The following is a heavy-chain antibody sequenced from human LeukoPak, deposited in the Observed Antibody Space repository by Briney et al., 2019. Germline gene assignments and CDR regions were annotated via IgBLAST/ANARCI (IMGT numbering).Heavy chain of an antibody. J-gene: IGHJ4*02. Sequence: PSETLSLTCTVSGGSISSSSYYWGWVRQAPGKGLEWVSVIYSGGSTYYADSVKGRFTISRDNSKNTLYLQMNSLRAEDTAVYYCARGGTPQDYWGQGTLVTVSS. D-gene: IGHD1-1*01. CDR3: ARGGTPQDY. CDR2: IYSGGST. CDR1: GGSISSSSYY. V-gene: IGHV3-66*01.